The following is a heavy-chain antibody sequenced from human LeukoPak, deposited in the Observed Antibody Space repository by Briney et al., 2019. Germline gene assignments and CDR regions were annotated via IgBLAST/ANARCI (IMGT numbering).Heavy chain of an antibody. CDR2: ISYDGTNK. Sequence: PGRSLRLSCTASGFTFSTYVMHWVRQAPGKGLEWVAVISYDGTNKYYADSMKGRFTISRDNSKNTLYLQMNSLRAEDTAVYYCARALDEGARFDYWGQGTLVTVSS. CDR3: ARALDEGARFDY. CDR1: GFTFSTYV. J-gene: IGHJ4*02. V-gene: IGHV3-30-3*01.